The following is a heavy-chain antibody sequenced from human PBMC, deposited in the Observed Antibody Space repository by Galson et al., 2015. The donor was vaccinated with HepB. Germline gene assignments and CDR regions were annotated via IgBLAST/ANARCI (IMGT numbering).Heavy chain of an antibody. D-gene: IGHD5-24*01. CDR2: INPSGGST. CDR3: ARESGATEYFDY. V-gene: IGHV1-46*01. Sequence: SGYTFTSYYMHWVRQAPGQGLEWMGIINPSGGSTSYAQKFQGRVTMTRDTSTSTVYMELSSLRSEDTAVYYCARESGATEYFDYWGQGTLVTVSS. CDR1: GYTFTSYY. J-gene: IGHJ4*02.